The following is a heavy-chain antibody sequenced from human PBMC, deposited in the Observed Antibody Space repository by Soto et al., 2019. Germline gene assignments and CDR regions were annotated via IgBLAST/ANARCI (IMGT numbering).Heavy chain of an antibody. V-gene: IGHV4-39*01. D-gene: IGHD5-12*01. CDR2: IYYSGST. CDR1: GGSISSSSYY. J-gene: IGHJ4*02. CDR3: ARPWGATSY. Sequence: QLQLQESGPGLVKPSETLSLTCTVSGGSISSSSYYWGWIRQPPGKGLEWIGSIYYSGSTYYNPSLKSRVPISVDTSTNQFSLKLSSVTAADPAVYYGARPWGATSYWGQGTLVTVSS.